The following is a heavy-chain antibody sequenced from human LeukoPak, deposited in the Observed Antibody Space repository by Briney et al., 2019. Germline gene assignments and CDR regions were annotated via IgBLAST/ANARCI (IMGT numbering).Heavy chain of an antibody. V-gene: IGHV1-69*05. CDR2: IIPIFGTA. CDR3: ARGSYYYDSSGYFDY. D-gene: IGHD3-22*01. Sequence: SSVKVSCKASGRTFSSYAISWVRQAPGQGLEWMGRIIPIFGTANYAQKFQGRVTITTDESTSTAYMELSSLRSEDTAVYYCARGSYYYDSSGYFDYWGQGTLVTVSS. CDR1: GRTFSSYA. J-gene: IGHJ4*02.